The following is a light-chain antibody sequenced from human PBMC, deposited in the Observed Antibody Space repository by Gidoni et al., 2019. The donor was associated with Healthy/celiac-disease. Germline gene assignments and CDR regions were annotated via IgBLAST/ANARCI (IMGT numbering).Light chain of an antibody. CDR1: HGISSY. CDR3: QQLNSYPLT. CDR2: AAS. J-gene: IGKJ4*01. Sequence: DIQLTQSPSFLSASVGDRVTITCRASHGISSYLAWYQQKPGKAPKLLIYAASTLQSGVPSRLSGSGSGTEVTLTISSLQPEDFATYYCQQLNSYPLTCGGGTKVEIK. V-gene: IGKV1-9*01.